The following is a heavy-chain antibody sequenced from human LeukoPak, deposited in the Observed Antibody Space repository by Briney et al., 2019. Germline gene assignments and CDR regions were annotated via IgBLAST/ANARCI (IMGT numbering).Heavy chain of an antibody. CDR1: GFTFSSYA. J-gene: IGHJ4*02. CDR2: ISGSGGST. V-gene: IGHV3-23*01. CDR3: AKSSADYDFWSGYLRYLGY. Sequence: GGSLRLSCAASGFTFSSYAMSWVRQAPGKGLECVSAISGSGGSTYYADSVKGRFTISRDNSKNTLYLQMNSLRAEDTAVYYCAKSSADYDFWSGYLRYLGYWGQGTLVTVSS. D-gene: IGHD3-3*01.